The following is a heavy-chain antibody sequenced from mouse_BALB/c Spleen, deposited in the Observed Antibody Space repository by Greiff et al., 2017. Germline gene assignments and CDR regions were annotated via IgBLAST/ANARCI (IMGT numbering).Heavy chain of an antibody. Sequence: EVKLVESGGDLVKPGGSLKLSCAASGFTFSSYGMSWVRQTPDKRLEWVATISSGGSYTYYPDSVKGRFTISRDNAKNTLYLQMSSLKSEDTAMYYCARIYYDYVFAYWGQGTLVTVSA. CDR1: GFTFSSYG. D-gene: IGHD2-4*01. CDR3: ARIYYDYVFAY. V-gene: IGHV5-6*01. CDR2: ISSGGSYT. J-gene: IGHJ3*01.